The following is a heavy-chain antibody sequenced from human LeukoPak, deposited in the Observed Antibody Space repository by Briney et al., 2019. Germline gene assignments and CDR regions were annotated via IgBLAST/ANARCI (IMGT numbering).Heavy chain of an antibody. CDR2: IYSGGST. V-gene: IGHV3-53*01. CDR1: GFTVSSNY. CDR3: ARDRYYDSSGYSDY. Sequence: QPGGSLRLSCAASGFTVSSNYMSWVRQAPGKGLEWVSVIYSGGSTYYADSVKGRFTISRDNSKNTLYLQMNSLRAEDTAVYYCARDRYYDSSGYSDYGGQGTLVTVSS. D-gene: IGHD3-22*01. J-gene: IGHJ4*02.